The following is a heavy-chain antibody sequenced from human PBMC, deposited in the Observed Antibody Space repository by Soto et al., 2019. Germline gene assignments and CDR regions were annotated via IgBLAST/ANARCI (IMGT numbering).Heavy chain of an antibody. CDR1: GYTFTSYD. D-gene: IGHD2-2*01. V-gene: IGHV1-8*01. CDR2: MNANSGNT. CDR3: AVVVVTAGHHYYYYYMDV. Sequence: SVKVSCKASGYTFTSYDINWVRQATGQGLEWMGWMNANSGNTGYAQKFQGRVTMTRNTSISTAYMELSSLRSEDTAMYFCAVVVVTAGHHYYYYYMDVWGKGTTVTVSS. J-gene: IGHJ6*03.